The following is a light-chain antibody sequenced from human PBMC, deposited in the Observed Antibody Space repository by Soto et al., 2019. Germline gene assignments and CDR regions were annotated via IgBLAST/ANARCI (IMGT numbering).Light chain of an antibody. CDR3: SSYAGSNNLGV. CDR2: EVS. V-gene: IGLV2-8*01. J-gene: IGLJ1*01. Sequence: QSVLTQPPSASGSPGQSVTISCTGTSSDVGGYNYVSWYQQHPGKAPKLMIYEVSKRPSAVPARFSGSKSGNTASLTVSGLQAEDEADYYCSSYAGSNNLGVFGTGTKVTVL. CDR1: SSDVGGYNY.